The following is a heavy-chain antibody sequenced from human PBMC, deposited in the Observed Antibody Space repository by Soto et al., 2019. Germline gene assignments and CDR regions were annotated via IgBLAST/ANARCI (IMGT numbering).Heavy chain of an antibody. CDR2: ISHSGNT. J-gene: IGHJ4*02. CDR1: GGPISSGDYS. D-gene: IGHD1-26*01. V-gene: IGHV4-30-2*01. Sequence: QLQLQESGSRLVKPSQTLSLTCAVSGGPISSGDYSWNWIRQPPGKGLEWIGYISHSGNTYYNPSLKSRVNISVDRSNNPCSLKLTSVTAAATAVYYCAVSPSVGRTTIDYWGQGTLVTVSS. CDR3: AVSPSVGRTTIDY.